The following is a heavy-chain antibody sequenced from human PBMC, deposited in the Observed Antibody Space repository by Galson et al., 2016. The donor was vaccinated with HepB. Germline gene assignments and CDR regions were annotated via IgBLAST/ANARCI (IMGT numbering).Heavy chain of an antibody. CDR2: ITPSSRTI. V-gene: IGHV3-48*02. Sequence: SLRLSCAASGFNFGGDTMAWVRQAPGRGPEWLSDITPSSRTIHYAASVKGRFTISRDNAKDFLYLEMNSLRDEDTAVYYCATSTVRGFDHWGQGALVSVSS. J-gene: IGHJ4*02. CDR1: GFNFGGDT. D-gene: IGHD3-10*01. CDR3: ATSTVRGFDH.